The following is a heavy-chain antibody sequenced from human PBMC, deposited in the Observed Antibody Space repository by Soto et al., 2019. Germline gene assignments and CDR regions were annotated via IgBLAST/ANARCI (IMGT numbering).Heavy chain of an antibody. CDR3: ATRRLRATAGTLYFDY. V-gene: IGHV1-24*01. J-gene: IGHJ4*02. CDR2: FDPEDGET. CDR1: GYTLTELS. D-gene: IGHD6-13*01. Sequence: ASVKVSCKVSGYTLTELSMHWVRQAPGKGLEWMGGFDPEDGETIYAQKFQGRVTMTEDTSTDTAYMELSSLRSEDTAVYYCATRRLRATAGTLYFDYWGQGTLVTVSS.